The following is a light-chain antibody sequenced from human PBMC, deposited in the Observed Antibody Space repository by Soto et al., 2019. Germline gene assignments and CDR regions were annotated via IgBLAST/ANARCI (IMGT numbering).Light chain of an antibody. Sequence: EIVLTQSPGTLSLSPGERASLSCRASQSFSSNLAWYQQKPGQAPRPLIYGASTRATGIPARFSGSGSGTDFTLTISSLEPEDFAVYYCQQRSNWPPITFGQGTRLEIK. CDR2: GAS. V-gene: IGKV3-11*01. J-gene: IGKJ5*01. CDR1: QSFSSN. CDR3: QQRSNWPPIT.